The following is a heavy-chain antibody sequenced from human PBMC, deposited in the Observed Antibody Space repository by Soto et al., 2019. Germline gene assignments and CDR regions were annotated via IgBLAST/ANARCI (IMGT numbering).Heavy chain of an antibody. V-gene: IGHV4-34*01. CDR3: ATGRSYGSGSYAAYYYYGMDV. CDR1: GGSFSGYY. D-gene: IGHD3-10*01. Sequence: QVQLQQWGAGLLKPSETLSLTCAVYGGSFSGYYWSWIRQPPGKGLEWIGEINHSGSTNYNPSLKSRVTISVDTSKNQFSLKLSSVTAADTAVYYCATGRSYGSGSYAAYYYYGMDVWGQGTTVTVSS. CDR2: INHSGST. J-gene: IGHJ6*02.